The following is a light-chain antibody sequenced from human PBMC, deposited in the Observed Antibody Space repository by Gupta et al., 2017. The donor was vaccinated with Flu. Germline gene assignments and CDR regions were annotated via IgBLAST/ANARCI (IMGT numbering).Light chain of an antibody. J-gene: IGKJ2*01. CDR1: QSVGTY. CDR2: DAA. Sequence: ETDLTQSPATLSLSPAERATLSCRASQSVGTYLAWYQKKQGQAPRLLIYDAANRATGIPARFSGSGGGKEVSLTISSGEQEDFAVYYCQKHSNWPPYTFGQGTTMEIK. V-gene: IGKV3-11*01. CDR3: QKHSNWPPYT.